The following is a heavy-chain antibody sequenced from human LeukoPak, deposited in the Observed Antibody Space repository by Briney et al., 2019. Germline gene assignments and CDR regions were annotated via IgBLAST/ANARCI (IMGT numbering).Heavy chain of an antibody. CDR3: ARETLGYCTNGVCLTTKTIDY. J-gene: IGHJ4*02. Sequence: SETLSLTCTVSGGSISSGGYYWSSIRQHPGKGLEWIGYIYYSGSTYYNPSLKSRVTISVDTSKNQFSLKLSSVTAADTAVYYCARETLGYCTNGVCLTTKTIDYWGQGTLVTVSS. D-gene: IGHD2-8*01. CDR1: GGSISSGGYY. CDR2: IYYSGST. V-gene: IGHV4-31*03.